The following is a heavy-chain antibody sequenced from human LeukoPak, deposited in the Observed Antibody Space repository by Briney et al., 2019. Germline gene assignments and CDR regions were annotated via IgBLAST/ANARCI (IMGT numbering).Heavy chain of an antibody. CDR1: GGSISSSSYY. Sequence: SETLSLTCTVSGGSISSSSYYWGWIRQPPGKGLEWIGSIYYSGSTYYNPSLKSRVTISVDTSKNQFSLKLSSVTAADTAVYYCARLRLLRCGGGSCYPRGFDYWGQGTLVTVSS. CDR2: IYYSGST. CDR3: ARLRLLRCGGGSCYPRGFDY. V-gene: IGHV4-39*01. D-gene: IGHD2-15*01. J-gene: IGHJ4*02.